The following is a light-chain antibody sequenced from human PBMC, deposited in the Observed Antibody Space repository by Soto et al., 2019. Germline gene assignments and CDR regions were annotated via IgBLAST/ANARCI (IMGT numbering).Light chain of an antibody. Sequence: QSVLTQPASVSGPPGQSITISCTGTSSDVGGYNYVSWYQQHPGKAPKLMIYEVTNRPSGVSNRFSGSKSGNTASLTISGLQAEDEADYYCSSYTTSNTYVFGTGTKVNVL. J-gene: IGLJ1*01. V-gene: IGLV2-14*01. CDR3: SSYTTSNTYV. CDR1: SSDVGGYNY. CDR2: EVT.